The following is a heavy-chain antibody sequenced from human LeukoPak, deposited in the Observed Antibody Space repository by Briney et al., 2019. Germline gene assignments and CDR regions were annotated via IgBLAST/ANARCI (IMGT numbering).Heavy chain of an antibody. Sequence: GGSLRLSCAASGFTFSSYGMHWVRQAPGKGLEWVAVISYDGSNKYYADSVKGRFTISRDNSKNTLYLQMNSLRAEDTAVYYCAKGLLGGYSDSPFEVNPDHWGQGTLVTVSS. CDR2: ISYDGSNK. V-gene: IGHV3-30*18. CDR3: AKGLLGGYSDSPFEVNPDH. D-gene: IGHD3-10*01. J-gene: IGHJ4*02. CDR1: GFTFSSYG.